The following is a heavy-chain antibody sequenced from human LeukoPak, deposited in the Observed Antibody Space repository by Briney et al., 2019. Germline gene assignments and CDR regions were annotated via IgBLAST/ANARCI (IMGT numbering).Heavy chain of an antibody. CDR2: IYPGDSDT. CDR3: ARRSIAAAYEDWFDP. D-gene: IGHD6-13*01. Sequence: GESLKISCKGSGYSFTSYWIGWVRQLPGKGLEWMGIIYPGDSDTRYSPSFQGQVTISADKSISTAYLQWSSLKASDTAMYFCARRSIAAAYEDWFDPWGQGTLVTVSS. V-gene: IGHV5-51*01. J-gene: IGHJ5*02. CDR1: GYSFTSYW.